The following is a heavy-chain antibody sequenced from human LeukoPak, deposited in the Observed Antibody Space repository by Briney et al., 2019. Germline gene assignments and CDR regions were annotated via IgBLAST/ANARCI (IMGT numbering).Heavy chain of an antibody. CDR3: VPADKQ. CDR2: INADGSRT. CDR1: GFTFSSKW. J-gene: IGHJ4*02. D-gene: IGHD2-15*01. Sequence: GGSLRLSCAAPGFTFSSKWMHWVRQAPGEGLEWVSLINADGSRTGYADSVKGRFTISRDNAKNTLSLQMNSLRAEDTAVYYCVPADKQWGQGTLVTVSS. V-gene: IGHV3-74*01.